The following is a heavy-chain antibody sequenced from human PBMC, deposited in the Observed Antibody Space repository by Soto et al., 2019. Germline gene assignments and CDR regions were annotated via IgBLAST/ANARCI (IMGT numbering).Heavy chain of an antibody. CDR3: ARAEVAVAGTFYYCYYGMDV. CDR2: IIPIFGTA. V-gene: IGHV1-69*12. D-gene: IGHD6-19*01. J-gene: IGHJ6*02. Sequence: QVQLVQSGAEVKKPGSSVKVSCKASGGTFSSYAISWVRQAPGQGLEWMGGIIPIFGTANYAQKFQGRVTITADESSSTAYMELSSLRSEDTAVYYCARAEVAVAGTFYYCYYGMDVGGQGTTVTVSS. CDR1: GGTFSSYA.